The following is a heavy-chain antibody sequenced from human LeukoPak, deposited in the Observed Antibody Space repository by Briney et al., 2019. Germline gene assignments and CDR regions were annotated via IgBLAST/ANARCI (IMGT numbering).Heavy chain of an antibody. CDR3: ARVGYSSSCFDY. V-gene: IGHV3-21*01. CDR1: GFTFSSYS. J-gene: IGHJ4*02. CDR2: ISSSSSYI. Sequence: GGSLRLSCAASGFTFSSYSMNWVRQAPGKGLEWVSSISSSSSYIYYADSVKGRFTISRYNAKNSLYLQMNSLRAEDTAIYYCARVGYSSSCFDYWGQGTLVTVTS. D-gene: IGHD5-12*01.